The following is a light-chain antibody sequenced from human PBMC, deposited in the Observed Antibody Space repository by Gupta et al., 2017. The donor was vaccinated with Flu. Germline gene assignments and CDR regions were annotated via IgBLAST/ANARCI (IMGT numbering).Light chain of an antibody. V-gene: IGKV1-9*01. CDR3: QHLQTYPHT. CDR1: QSIRSY. J-gene: IGKJ4*01. Sequence: PSFLSASVGARVPITCRASQSIRSYVARHQPEPGTTPNLLMDDMSASQTPVSSRFSGCGSGSEFTLTILRLQPEDFATDYCQHLQTYPHTFGGGTKVEIK. CDR2: DMS.